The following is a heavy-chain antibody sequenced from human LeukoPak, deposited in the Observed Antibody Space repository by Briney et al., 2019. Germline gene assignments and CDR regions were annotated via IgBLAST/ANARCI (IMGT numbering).Heavy chain of an antibody. D-gene: IGHD3-22*01. CDR2: IYYSGST. J-gene: IGHJ3*02. CDR1: GGSISSSSYY. CDR3: ARHRHMPVVVIGPFDI. Sequence: SETLSLTCTVSGGSISSSSYYWGWIRQPPGKGLEWIGSIYYSGSTYYNPSLKSRVTISVDTSKNQFSLKLSSVTAADTAIYYCARHRHMPVVVIGPFDIWGQGTKVTVSS. V-gene: IGHV4-39*01.